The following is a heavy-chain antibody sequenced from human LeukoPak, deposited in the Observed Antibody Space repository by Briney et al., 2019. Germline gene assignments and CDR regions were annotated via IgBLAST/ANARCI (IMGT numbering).Heavy chain of an antibody. CDR3: TRWSSSGLVFAFDS. CDR1: GFTFRGSA. V-gene: IGHV3-73*01. Sequence: PGGSLRLSCAASGFTFRGSAMPWVRQASGKGREWGGRIRRKANSYATAYAASVRGRFTISRDDSKNTAYLQMNSVKTEDTAVYYCTRWSSSGLVFAFDSWGQGTMVTVSS. D-gene: IGHD3-10*01. CDR2: IRRKANSYAT. J-gene: IGHJ3*02.